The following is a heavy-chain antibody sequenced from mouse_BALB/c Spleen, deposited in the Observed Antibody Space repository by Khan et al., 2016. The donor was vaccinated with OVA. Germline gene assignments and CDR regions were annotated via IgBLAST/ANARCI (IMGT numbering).Heavy chain of an antibody. V-gene: IGHV1-62-2*01. CDR2: FYPGGTTI. D-gene: IGHD2-1*01. Sequence: QVQLQQPGAELVKPGASVKLSCKASGYTFTEYVIHWLKQRSGQGLEWIGWFYPGGTTIKYNEKFKDKATLTADKSSSTVYMELSRLTSEDSAVYCCARHEDYGNWLDYWGQGTTLTVSS. CDR3: ARHEDYGNWLDY. CDR1: GYTFTEYV. J-gene: IGHJ2*01.